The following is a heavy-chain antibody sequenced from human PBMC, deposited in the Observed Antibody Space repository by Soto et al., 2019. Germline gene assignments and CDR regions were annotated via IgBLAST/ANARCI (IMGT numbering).Heavy chain of an antibody. J-gene: IGHJ6*02. D-gene: IGHD5-12*01. Sequence: QVQLVQSGAEVKKPGASVKVSCKASGYTFTSYGISWVRQAPGQGLEWMGWISAYNGNTNYAQKLQGRVTMTTDTSTSTAYMELRSLRSDVTAVYYCARDSPATITGNYGMDVWGQGTTVTVSS. CDR1: GYTFTSYG. CDR3: ARDSPATITGNYGMDV. CDR2: ISAYNGNT. V-gene: IGHV1-18*04.